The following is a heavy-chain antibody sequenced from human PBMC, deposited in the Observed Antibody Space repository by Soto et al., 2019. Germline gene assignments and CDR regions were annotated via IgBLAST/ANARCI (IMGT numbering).Heavy chain of an antibody. CDR2: IYWDDDK. CDR1: GFSLNTSGVG. CDR3: ARSGVTVAVPYYFDY. Sequence: QVTLKESGPTLVKPTQTLTLTCTFSGFSLNTSGVGVGWIRQPPGKALEWLALIYWDDDKRYSPSLESRLTITKDTSKNQVVLTMTNMDPVDTATYYCARSGVTVAVPYYFDYWGQGTLVTVSS. V-gene: IGHV2-5*02. J-gene: IGHJ4*02. D-gene: IGHD6-19*01.